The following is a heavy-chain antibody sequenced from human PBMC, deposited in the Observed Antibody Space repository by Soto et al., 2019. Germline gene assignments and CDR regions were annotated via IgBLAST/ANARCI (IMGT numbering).Heavy chain of an antibody. CDR1: GFTFSSYS. V-gene: IGHV3-21*01. CDR2: ISSSSSYI. Sequence: GGSLRLSCAASGFTFSSYSMNWVRQAPGKGLEWVSSISSSSSYIYYADSVKGRFTISRDNAKNSLYLQMNSLRAEDTAVYYCAREVYYDFWSGYHGRDDAFDIWGQGTMVTVSS. J-gene: IGHJ3*02. CDR3: AREVYYDFWSGYHGRDDAFDI. D-gene: IGHD3-3*01.